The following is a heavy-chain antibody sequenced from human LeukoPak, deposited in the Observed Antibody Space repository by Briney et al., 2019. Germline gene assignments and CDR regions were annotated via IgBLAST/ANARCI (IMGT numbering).Heavy chain of an antibody. Sequence: LETLSLTCTVSGGSISSYYWSWIRQPPGKGLEWIGYIYYSGSTDYNPSLKSRVTISVDTSKNQFSLKLSSVTAADTAVYYCARRYCSSTSCYPDAFDIWGQGTMVTVSS. V-gene: IGHV4-59*01. CDR2: IYYSGST. D-gene: IGHD2-2*01. J-gene: IGHJ3*02. CDR3: ARRYCSSTSCYPDAFDI. CDR1: GGSISSYY.